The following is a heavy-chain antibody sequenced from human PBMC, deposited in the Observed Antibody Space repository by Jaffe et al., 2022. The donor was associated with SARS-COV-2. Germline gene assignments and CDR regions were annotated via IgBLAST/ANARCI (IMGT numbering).Heavy chain of an antibody. V-gene: IGHV3-23*01. CDR2: LGTSVGKT. Sequence: EVQLLESGGGLVQPGGSLRLSCAASGFTFSSYVMSWVRQAPGEGLEWVSSLGTSVGKTYYSDSVRGRFTISRDNSKNTLYLQMNSLRAEDTAVYYCANSVISWGQGTLVTVSS. D-gene: IGHD2-21*01. CDR3: ANSVIS. CDR1: GFTFSSYV. J-gene: IGHJ5*02.